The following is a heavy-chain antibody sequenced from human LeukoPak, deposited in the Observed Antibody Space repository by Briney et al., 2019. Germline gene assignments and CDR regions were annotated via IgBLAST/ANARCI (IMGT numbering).Heavy chain of an antibody. J-gene: IGHJ4*02. CDR1: GGSISSSNW. CDR3: ARAPILIAVAAVD. Sequence: SETLSLTCAVSGGSISSSNWWSWVRQPPGKGLEWIGEIYHSGSTYYNPSPKSRVTISVDTSKNQFSLKLSSVTAADTALYYCARAPILIAVAAVDWGQGTLVTVSS. CDR2: IYHSGST. D-gene: IGHD6-19*01. V-gene: IGHV4-4*02.